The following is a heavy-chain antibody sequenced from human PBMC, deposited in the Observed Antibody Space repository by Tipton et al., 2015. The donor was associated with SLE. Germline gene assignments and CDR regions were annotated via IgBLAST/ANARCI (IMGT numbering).Heavy chain of an antibody. D-gene: IGHD5/OR15-5a*01. CDR3: AGVSRDAFEI. Sequence: LRLSCAVYGGSFSGYYWSWIRQPPGKGLEWIGEISHSGSTNYNPSLKSRVTISLDTSKNQFSLKLSSVTAADTAVYYCAGVSRDAFEIWGQGTMVTVSS. J-gene: IGHJ3*02. CDR1: GGSFSGYY. V-gene: IGHV4-34*01. CDR2: ISHSGST.